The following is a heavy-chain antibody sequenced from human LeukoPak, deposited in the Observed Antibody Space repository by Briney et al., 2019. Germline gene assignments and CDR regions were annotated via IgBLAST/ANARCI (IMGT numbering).Heavy chain of an antibody. Sequence: SETLSLTCTVSSGSISSYYWSWIRQPPGKGLEWIGYIYYSGSTNYNPSLKSRVTISVDTSKNQFSLKLSSVTAADTAVYYCARSITIFGVVMDVWGQGTTVTVSS. V-gene: IGHV4-59*08. CDR2: IYYSGST. D-gene: IGHD3-3*01. CDR3: ARSITIFGVVMDV. J-gene: IGHJ6*02. CDR1: SGSISSYY.